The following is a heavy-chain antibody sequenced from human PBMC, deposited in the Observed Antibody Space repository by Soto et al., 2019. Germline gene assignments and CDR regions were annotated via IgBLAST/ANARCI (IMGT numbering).Heavy chain of an antibody. CDR2: ISYSGIT. Sequence: SDTLSLTYTVSGGSIYSSPYSLCRIRPSPGRGLEWIASISYSGITFYNPSLKSRVTIFVHTSKNEFSLKLSSVTAADTAIYYCSRRAPEGFDPWGQGTLVTVSS. CDR1: GGSIYSSPYS. J-gene: IGHJ5*02. CDR3: SRRAPEGFDP. V-gene: IGHV4-39*01.